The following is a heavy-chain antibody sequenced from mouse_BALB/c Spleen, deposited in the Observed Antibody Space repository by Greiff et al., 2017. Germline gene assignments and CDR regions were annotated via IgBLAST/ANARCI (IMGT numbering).Heavy chain of an antibody. Sequence: EVQRVESGPGLVKPSQSLSLTCTVTGYSITSDYAWNWIRQFPGNKLEWMGYISYSGSTSYNPSLKSRISITRDTSKNQFFLQLNSVTTEDTATYYCARSPNYYFDYWGQGTTLTVSS. V-gene: IGHV3-2*02. CDR3: ARSPNYYFDY. J-gene: IGHJ2*01. CDR2: ISYSGST. CDR1: GYSITSDYA.